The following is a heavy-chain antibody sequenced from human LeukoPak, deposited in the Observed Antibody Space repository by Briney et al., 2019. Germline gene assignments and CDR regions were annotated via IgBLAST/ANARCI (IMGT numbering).Heavy chain of an antibody. D-gene: IGHD2-8*01. CDR1: GFTFSSYI. J-gene: IGHJ6*03. CDR3: AKDRCSNGIGCYYYYMDV. Sequence: PGRSLRLSCAASGFTFSSYIIHWVRQAPGKGLEWVALISFDGSDKYYADSVKGRFTISRDSSKNILYLQMNSLRAEDTAVYYCAKDRCSNGIGCYYYYMDVWGKGTTVTISS. CDR2: ISFDGSDK. V-gene: IGHV3-30*04.